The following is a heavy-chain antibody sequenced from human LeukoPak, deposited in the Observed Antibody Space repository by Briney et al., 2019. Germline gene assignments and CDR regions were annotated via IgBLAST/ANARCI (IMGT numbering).Heavy chain of an antibody. D-gene: IGHD3-10*01. CDR3: TRGGVDY. CDR1: GFTFSTYW. Sequence: PGGSLRLSCAASGFTFSTYWTHWVRQVPGKGLLWVSRINGDGSTTTYADSVKGRFTISRDNAKNTVYLQMNSLRDDDTAVYYCTRGGVDYWGQGTLVTVSS. V-gene: IGHV3-74*01. J-gene: IGHJ4*02. CDR2: INGDGSTT.